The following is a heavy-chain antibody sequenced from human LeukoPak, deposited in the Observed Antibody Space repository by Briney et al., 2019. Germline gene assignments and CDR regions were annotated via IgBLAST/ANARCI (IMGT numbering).Heavy chain of an antibody. J-gene: IGHJ4*02. D-gene: IGHD1-26*01. CDR1: GYTFTSYG. CDR2: IIPILGIA. V-gene: IGHV1-69*04. Sequence: SVKVSCKASGYTFTSYGISWVRQAAGQGLEWMGRIIPILGIANYAQKFQGRVTITADKSTSTAYMELSSLRSEDTAVYYCARDREGSPDYWGQGTLVTVSS. CDR3: ARDREGSPDY.